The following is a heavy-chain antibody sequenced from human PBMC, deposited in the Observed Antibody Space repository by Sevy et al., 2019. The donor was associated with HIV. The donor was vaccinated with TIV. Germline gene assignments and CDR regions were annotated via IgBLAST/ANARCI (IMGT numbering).Heavy chain of an antibody. CDR2: IRPDGSDK. V-gene: IGHV3-7*01. D-gene: IGHD1-26*01. CDR3: ARGVGLDC. CDR1: GFTFSPYW. Sequence: GGSLRLSCAASGFTFSPYWMTWVRQAPGKGLERVPNIRPDGSDKYYVDSVKGRFTISRDNAKNSLYLQMNSLRADDTAMYYCARGVGLDCWGQGALVTVSS. J-gene: IGHJ4*02.